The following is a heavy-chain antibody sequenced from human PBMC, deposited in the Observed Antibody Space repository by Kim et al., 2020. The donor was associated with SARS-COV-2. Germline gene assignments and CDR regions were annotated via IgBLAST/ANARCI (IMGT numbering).Heavy chain of an antibody. D-gene: IGHD5-18*01. Sequence: GGSLRLSCAASGFTFSSYSMNWVRQAPGKGLEWVSSISSSSSYIYYADSGKGRFTISRDNAKNSLYLQMNSLRAEDTAVYYCARGPRGYSYGYVDYWGQGTLVTVSS. CDR2: ISSSSSYI. J-gene: IGHJ4*02. CDR3: ARGPRGYSYGYVDY. V-gene: IGHV3-21*01. CDR1: GFTFSSYS.